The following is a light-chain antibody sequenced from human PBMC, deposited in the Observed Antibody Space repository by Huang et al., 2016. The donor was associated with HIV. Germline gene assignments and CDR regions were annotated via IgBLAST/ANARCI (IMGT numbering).Light chain of an antibody. Sequence: DIVMTQSPDSLAVSLGERATINCKSSQSVLYSSNNKNYLAWYQQKPGQPPKLPSYWASTRESGVPDRFSGGGSGTDFTLTISSLQAEDVAVYYCQQYYNTPRAFGQGTKLEIK. CDR3: QQYYNTPRA. CDR1: QSVLYSSNNKNY. J-gene: IGKJ2*01. CDR2: WAS. V-gene: IGKV4-1*01.